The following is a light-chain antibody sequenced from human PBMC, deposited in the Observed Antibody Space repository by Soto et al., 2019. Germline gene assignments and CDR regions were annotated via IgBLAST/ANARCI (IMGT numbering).Light chain of an antibody. CDR1: SANIGEKT. CDR2: DDN. CDR3: ATWDDSLDDPVV. Sequence: QLVLTQPPSASGTPGQRVTISCSGGSANIGEKTVSWYPQFPGTAPTLLIYDDNQRPSGVPDRFSGSKSGTSVSLAISGLRSEDEATYYCATWDDSLDDPVVFGGGTKLTVL. V-gene: IGLV1-44*01. J-gene: IGLJ2*01.